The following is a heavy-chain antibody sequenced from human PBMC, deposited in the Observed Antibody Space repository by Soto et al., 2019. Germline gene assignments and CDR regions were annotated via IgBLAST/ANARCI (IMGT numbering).Heavy chain of an antibody. J-gene: IGHJ5*02. V-gene: IGHV1-8*01. CDR1: GYTFTSYD. CDR3: ASSLGMGITIFGVVPPSSSRNWFDP. D-gene: IGHD3-3*01. CDR2: MNPNSGNT. Sequence: GASVKVSCKASGYTFTSYDINWVRQATGQGLEWMGWMNPNSGNTGYAQKFQGRVTMTRNTSISTAYMELSSLRSEDTAVYYCASSLGMGITIFGVVPPSSSRNWFDPWGQGTLVTVSS.